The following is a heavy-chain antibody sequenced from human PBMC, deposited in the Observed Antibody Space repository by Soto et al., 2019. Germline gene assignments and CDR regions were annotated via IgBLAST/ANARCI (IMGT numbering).Heavy chain of an antibody. CDR2: IYYRGST. J-gene: IGHJ6*02. Sequence: KTSETLSLTCTVSGGSISSYYWSWIRQPPGKGLEWIGYIYYRGSTNYNPSLKSRVTISVATSKNQFSLKLSSVTAADTAVYYCARVIGDYYYYYYDGMDVWGQGTTVTVSS. CDR1: GGSISSYY. V-gene: IGHV4-59*01. CDR3: ARVIGDYYYYYYDGMDV. D-gene: IGHD4-17*01.